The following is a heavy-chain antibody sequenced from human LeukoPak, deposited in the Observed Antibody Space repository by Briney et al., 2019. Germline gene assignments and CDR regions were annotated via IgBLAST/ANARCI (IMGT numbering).Heavy chain of an antibody. V-gene: IGHV1-18*01. CDR2: ISAYNGKT. J-gene: IGHJ6*02. Sequence: ASVKVSCRASGDTFTSYSIIWVRQAPGQGLEWMGWISAYNGKTNYPQKVQGRVTISTDTSTSTAYMELRSLRSDDTAVYYCASRFPYCSSTSCPYWYYGMDVWGQGTTVTVSS. CDR1: GDTFTSYS. CDR3: ASRFPYCSSTSCPYWYYGMDV. D-gene: IGHD2-2*01.